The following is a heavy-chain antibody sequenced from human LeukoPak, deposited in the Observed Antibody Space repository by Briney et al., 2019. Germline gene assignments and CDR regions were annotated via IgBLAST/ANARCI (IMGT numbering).Heavy chain of an antibody. CDR2: INPNSGGT. V-gene: IGHV1-2*02. CDR1: GYTFTGYY. J-gene: IGHJ6*02. CDR3: ASNDILTGYYGHYGMDV. Sequence: GASVKVSCKASGYTFTGYYMHWVRQAPGQGLEWMGWINPNSGGTNYAQKFQGRVTMTRDTSISTAYMELSRLRSDDTAVYYCASNDILTGYYGHYGMDVWGQGTTVTVSS. D-gene: IGHD3-9*01.